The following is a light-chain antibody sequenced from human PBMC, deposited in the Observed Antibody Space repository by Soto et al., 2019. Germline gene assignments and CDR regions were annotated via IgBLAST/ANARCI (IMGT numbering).Light chain of an antibody. CDR1: SSDVGGYNY. CDR3: SSYAGRTLYV. V-gene: IGLV2-8*01. Sequence: QSVLTQPPSASGSPGQSVTISCTGTSSDVGGYNYVSWYQQHPGKAPKLMIYEVSKRPSGVPDRFSGSKSGNTASLTVSGLQAEDEADYYCSSYAGRTLYVFGTGTKLTVL. J-gene: IGLJ1*01. CDR2: EVS.